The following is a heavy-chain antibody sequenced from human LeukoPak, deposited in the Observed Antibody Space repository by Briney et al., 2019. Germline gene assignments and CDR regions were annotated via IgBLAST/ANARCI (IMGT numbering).Heavy chain of an antibody. CDR1: GYTFTGYY. J-gene: IGHJ4*02. D-gene: IGHD3-10*01. Sequence: GASVKVSCTASGYTFTGYYMHWVRQAPGQGLEWVGWMNPNSGNTGYAQKFQGRVTMTRNTSISTAYRELSSLRSEDTAVYYCARRPSTMVRGLCDNWGQEPLLTVST. CDR3: ARRPSTMVRGLCDN. V-gene: IGHV1-8*02. CDR2: MNPNSGNT.